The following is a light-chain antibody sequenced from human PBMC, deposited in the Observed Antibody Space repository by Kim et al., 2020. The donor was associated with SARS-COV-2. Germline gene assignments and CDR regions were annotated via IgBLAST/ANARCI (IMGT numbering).Light chain of an antibody. CDR2: LNCDGSH. CDR3: QTWGIGYWV. V-gene: IGLV4-69*01. CDR1: SGHSRHA. J-gene: IGLJ3*02. Sequence: SVKLTCTLGSGHSRHAIAWHQQQPEKGPRYLMRLNCDGSHSRGDGIPDRFSGSSSGAEHYLTISSLQSEDEADYSCQTWGIGYWVFGGGTQLTVL.